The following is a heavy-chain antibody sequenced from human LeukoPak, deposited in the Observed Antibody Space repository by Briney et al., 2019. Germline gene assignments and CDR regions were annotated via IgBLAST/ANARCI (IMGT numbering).Heavy chain of an antibody. CDR2: MSTSGSF. V-gene: IGHV4-4*08. J-gene: IGHJ4*02. Sequence: SETLSLTCAVSGGSIRNYHWSWIRQSPEKGLEWIAFMSTSGSFDYNPSLESRVTMAGDTSKNHFTLKMTSVTAADTAVYYCARHGRREGKRSPWTGWGQGTLVSVSS. CDR3: ARHGRREGKRSPWTG. CDR1: GGSIRNYH. D-gene: IGHD3/OR15-3a*01.